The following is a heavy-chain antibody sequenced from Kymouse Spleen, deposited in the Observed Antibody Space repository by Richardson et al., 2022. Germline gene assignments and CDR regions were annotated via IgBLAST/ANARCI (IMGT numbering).Heavy chain of an antibody. V-gene: IGHV3-9*01. D-gene: IGHD1-20*01,IGHD1-7*01. Sequence: EVQLVESGGGLVQPGRSLRLSCAASGFTFDDYAMHWVRQAPGKGLEWVSGISWNSGSIGYADSVKGRFTISRDNAKNSLYLQMNSLRAEDTALYYCAKNLITGTPGDYYYYGMDVWGQGTTVTVSS. CDR1: GFTFDDYA. J-gene: IGHJ6*02. CDR3: AKNLITGTPGDYYYYGMDV. CDR2: ISWNSGSI.